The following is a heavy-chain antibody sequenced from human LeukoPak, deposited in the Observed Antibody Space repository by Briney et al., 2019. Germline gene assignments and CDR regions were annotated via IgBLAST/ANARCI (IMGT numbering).Heavy chain of an antibody. CDR2: IYYSGST. Sequence: PSETLSLTCTVSGGSISSYYWSWIRQPPGKGLEWIGYIYYSGSTNYNPSPKSRVTISVDTSKNQFSLKLSSVTAADTAVYYCARFWAKPEAFDIWGQGTMVTVSS. CDR3: ARFWAKPEAFDI. J-gene: IGHJ3*02. D-gene: IGHD3-16*01. V-gene: IGHV4-59*01. CDR1: GGSISSYY.